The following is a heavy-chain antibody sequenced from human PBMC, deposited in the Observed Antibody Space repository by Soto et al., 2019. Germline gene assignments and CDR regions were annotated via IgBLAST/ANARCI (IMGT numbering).Heavy chain of an antibody. CDR1: GGSISSYY. D-gene: IGHD3-16*01. CDR3: ARHYPTFGGKGAFDI. CDR2: IYYSGST. J-gene: IGHJ3*02. Sequence: SETLSLTCTVSGGSISSYYWSWIRQPPGKGLEWIGYIYYSGSTNYNPSLKSRVTISVDTSKNQFSLKLSSVTAADTAVYYCARHYPTFGGKGAFDIWGQGTMVTVSS. V-gene: IGHV4-59*08.